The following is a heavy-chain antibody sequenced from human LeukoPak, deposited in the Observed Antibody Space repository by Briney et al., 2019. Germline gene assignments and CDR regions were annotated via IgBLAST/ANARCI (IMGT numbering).Heavy chain of an antibody. CDR2: ISYDGNNK. D-gene: IGHD6-19*01. Sequence: TGGSLRLSCAASGFTFSSNAMHWVRQAPGKGLEWVAVISYDGNNKYYADSVKGRFTISRDNSKNTLYLQMSSLRVEDTAVYYCASSRSGWIYFDYWGQGTLVTVSS. CDR3: ASSRSGWIYFDY. J-gene: IGHJ4*02. CDR1: GFTFSSNA. V-gene: IGHV3-30*15.